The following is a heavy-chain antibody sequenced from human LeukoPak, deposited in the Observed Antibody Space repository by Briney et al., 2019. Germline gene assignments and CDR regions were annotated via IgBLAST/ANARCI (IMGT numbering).Heavy chain of an antibody. J-gene: IGHJ4*02. D-gene: IGHD5/OR15-5a*01. CDR2: INHSGST. CDR1: GGSFSGYY. Sequence: SETLSLTCAVYGGSFSGYYWSWIRQPPGKGLEWIGEINHSGSTNYNPSLKGRVTISVDTSENQFSLKLSSVTAADTAVYYCAREGVSHSYFFDYWGQGTLVTVSS. V-gene: IGHV4-34*01. CDR3: AREGVSHSYFFDY.